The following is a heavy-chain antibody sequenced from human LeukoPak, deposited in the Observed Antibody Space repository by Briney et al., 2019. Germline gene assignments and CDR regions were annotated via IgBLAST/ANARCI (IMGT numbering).Heavy chain of an antibody. J-gene: IGHJ6*03. Sequence: PSETLSLTCTVSGGSISSYYWSWIRQPPGKGLEWIGYIYYSGSTNYNPSLKSRVTISVDTSKNQFSLRLSSVTAADTAVYYCARGSYYYMDVWGKGTTVTISS. CDR3: ARGSYYYMDV. CDR1: GGSISSYY. CDR2: IYYSGST. V-gene: IGHV4-59*01.